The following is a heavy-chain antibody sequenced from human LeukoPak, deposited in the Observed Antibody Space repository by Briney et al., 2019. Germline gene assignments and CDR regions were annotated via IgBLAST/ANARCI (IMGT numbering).Heavy chain of an antibody. J-gene: IGHJ3*02. CDR2: INPNSGGT. CDR1: GYTFTGYY. CDR3: ARGPYYYDSSGYLHDDAFDI. V-gene: IGHV1-2*06. Sequence: ASVKVSCKASGYTFTGYYRHWVRQAPGQGLEWMGRINPNSGGTNYAQKFQGRVTMTRDTSISTAYMELSRLRSDDTAVYYCARGPYYYDSSGYLHDDAFDIWGQGTMVTVSS. D-gene: IGHD3-22*01.